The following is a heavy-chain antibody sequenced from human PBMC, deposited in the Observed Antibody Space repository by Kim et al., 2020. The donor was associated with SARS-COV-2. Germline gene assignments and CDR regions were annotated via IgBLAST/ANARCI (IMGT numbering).Heavy chain of an antibody. Sequence: GESLKISCKGSGYSFTSYWIGWVRQMPGKGLEWMGIIYPGDSDTRYSPSFQGQVTISADKSISTAYLQWSSLKASDTAMYYCARRRFGDPEGSHAFDIWGQGTMVTVSS. J-gene: IGHJ3*02. V-gene: IGHV5-51*01. CDR3: ARRRFGDPEGSHAFDI. CDR2: IYPGDSDT. D-gene: IGHD3-10*01. CDR1: GYSFTSYW.